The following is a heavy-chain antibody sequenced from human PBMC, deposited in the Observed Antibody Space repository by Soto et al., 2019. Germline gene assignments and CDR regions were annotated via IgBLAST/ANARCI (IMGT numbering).Heavy chain of an antibody. CDR2: IFHNGNT. CDR1: GGSISSSNW. V-gene: IGHV4-4*02. D-gene: IGHD3-16*02. J-gene: IGHJ6*02. CDR3: ASRSYAMDI. Sequence: QVQLQESGPGLVKPSGTLSLTCAVSGGSISSSNWWSWVRQPPGKGLEWIGEIFHNGNTYSNPSLTGRVTMSADESKNQFSLNLNSVTAADTAVYYCASRSYAMDIWGQGTTVTVSS.